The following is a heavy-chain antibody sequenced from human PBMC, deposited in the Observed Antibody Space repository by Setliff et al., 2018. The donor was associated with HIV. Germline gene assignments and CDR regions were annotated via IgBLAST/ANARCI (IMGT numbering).Heavy chain of an antibody. J-gene: IGHJ4*02. CDR2: IIPIFGTA. CDR1: GGTFSSYA. D-gene: IGHD2-15*01. Sequence: SVKVSCKASGGTFSSYAISWVRQAPGQGLEWMGGIIPIFGTANYAQKFQGRVTITTDESTSTAYMELSSLRSEDTAVYSCARERRYCSGGSCSKFFDDWGQGTLVTAPQ. CDR3: ARERRYCSGGSCSKFFDD. V-gene: IGHV1-69*05.